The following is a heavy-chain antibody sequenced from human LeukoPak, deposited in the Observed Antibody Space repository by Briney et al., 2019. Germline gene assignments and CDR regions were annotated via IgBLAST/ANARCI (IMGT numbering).Heavy chain of an antibody. D-gene: IGHD3-3*01. Sequence: ASVKVSCKVSGYTFTGYYMHWVRQAPGQGLEWMGWINPNSGGTNYAQKFQGRVTMTRDTSISTAYMELSRLRSDDTAVYYCARDLIFGVVNGMDVWGQGTTVTVSS. V-gene: IGHV1-2*02. CDR1: GYTFTGYY. J-gene: IGHJ6*02. CDR2: INPNSGGT. CDR3: ARDLIFGVVNGMDV.